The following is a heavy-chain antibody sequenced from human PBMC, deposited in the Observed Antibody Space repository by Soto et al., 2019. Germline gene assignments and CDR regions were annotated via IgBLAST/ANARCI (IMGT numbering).Heavy chain of an antibody. D-gene: IGHD3-3*01. CDR3: ARSLTIFGVVIHGGWFDP. J-gene: IGHJ5*02. CDR1: GGSISSGGYY. V-gene: IGHV4-31*03. CDR2: IYYSGST. Sequence: QVQLQESGPGLVKPSQTLSLTCTVSGGSISSGGYYWSWIRQHPGKGLEWIGYIYYSGSTYYNPSIKSRVTISVDTSKNQFSLKLSSVTAADTAVYYCARSLTIFGVVIHGGWFDPWGQGTLVTVSS.